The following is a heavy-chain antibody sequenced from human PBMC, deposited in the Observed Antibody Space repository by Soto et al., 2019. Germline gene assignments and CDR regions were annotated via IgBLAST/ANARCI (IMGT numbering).Heavy chain of an antibody. CDR2: IIPIFGIA. V-gene: IGHV1-69*01. J-gene: IGHJ5*02. D-gene: IGHD2-2*01. Sequence: QVQLVQSVAEVKKPGSSVKVSCKASGGTFSSYAISWVRQAPGQGLEWMGGIIPIFGIANYAQKFQGRVTITADESTSTAYMELSSLRSEDTAVYYCAEVNYCSSTSCYASNWFDPWGQGTLVTVSS. CDR3: AEVNYCSSTSCYASNWFDP. CDR1: GGTFSSYA.